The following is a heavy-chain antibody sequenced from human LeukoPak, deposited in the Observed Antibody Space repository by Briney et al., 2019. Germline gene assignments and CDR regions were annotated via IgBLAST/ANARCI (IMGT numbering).Heavy chain of an antibody. J-gene: IGHJ4*02. Sequence: GGSLRLSCAASGFSFSGYWMSWVRQAPGKGLEWVANINQDGSQKNYVDSVKGRFTTSRDNAKGSLFLYMNSLRAEDTSVYYCARDRYVGNFDYWGQGSLVTVSS. V-gene: IGHV3-7*01. CDR2: INQDGSQK. CDR1: GFSFSGYW. D-gene: IGHD1-26*01. CDR3: ARDRYVGNFDY.